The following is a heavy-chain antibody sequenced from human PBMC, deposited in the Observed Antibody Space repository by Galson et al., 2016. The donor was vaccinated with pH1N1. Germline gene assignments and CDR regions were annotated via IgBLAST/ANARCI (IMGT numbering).Heavy chain of an antibody. V-gene: IGHV3-21*01. CDR3: ARGKRSIGWTTVDY. Sequence: SLRLSCAASGFTFSSYNMNWVRQAPGKGLEWVSSISSSTSYKYYADSVKGRFTISRDNAKNSLYLQMNSLRAEETAVYYCARGKRSIGWTTVDYWGQGTLVTVSS. J-gene: IGHJ4*02. CDR1: GFTFSSYN. CDR2: ISSSTSYK. D-gene: IGHD6-19*01.